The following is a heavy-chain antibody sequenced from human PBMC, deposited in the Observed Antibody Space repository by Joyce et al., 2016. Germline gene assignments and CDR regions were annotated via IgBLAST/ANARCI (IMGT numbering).Heavy chain of an antibody. Sequence: QVQLQESGPGLVKPSQTLSLTCSVSGGFISSGGYHWSWSRQHPGKGLEWIGYIYYSGSSYYNPSLRSRVTLSVDTSKNQFSLKLNSVTAADTAVYYCARREYGDYFDNWVQGTLVTVSS. D-gene: IGHD4-17*01. CDR3: ARREYGDYFDN. V-gene: IGHV4-31*03. CDR2: IYYSGSS. CDR1: GGFISSGGYH. J-gene: IGHJ4*02.